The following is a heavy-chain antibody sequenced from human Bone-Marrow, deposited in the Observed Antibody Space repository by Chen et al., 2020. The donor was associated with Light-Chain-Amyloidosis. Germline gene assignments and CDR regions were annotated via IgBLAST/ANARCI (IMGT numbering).Heavy chain of an antibody. D-gene: IGHD6-19*01. V-gene: IGHV1-2*02. Sequence: QGPLVQSGAEVKKPGASVRVSCRASGHSLNGYYIHWVRQAPGQGLEWMGWISASSGGTDYTQKFQGRVTMTRDTSITTAYMELRSLRFDDTAICYCAKSRQQWLVRDAFDIWGQGTMLTVSS. CDR3: AKSRQQWLVRDAFDI. J-gene: IGHJ3*02. CDR1: GHSLNGYY. CDR2: ISASSGGT.